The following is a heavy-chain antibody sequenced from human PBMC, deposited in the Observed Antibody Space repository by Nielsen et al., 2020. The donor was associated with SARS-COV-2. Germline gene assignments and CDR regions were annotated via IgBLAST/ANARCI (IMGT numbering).Heavy chain of an antibody. V-gene: IGHV3-9*01. CDR2: ISWNSGSI. J-gene: IGHJ3*02. Sequence: SLKISCAASGFTFDDYAMHWVRQAPGKGLEWVSGISWNSGSIGYADSVKGRFTISRDNAKNSLYLQMNSLRAEDTALYYCAKDEDAFDAFDIWGQGTMVTVSS. CDR1: GFTFDDYA. D-gene: IGHD5-24*01. CDR3: AKDEDAFDAFDI.